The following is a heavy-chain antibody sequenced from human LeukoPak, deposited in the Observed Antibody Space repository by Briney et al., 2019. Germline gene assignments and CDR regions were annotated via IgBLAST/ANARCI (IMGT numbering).Heavy chain of an antibody. J-gene: IGHJ4*02. CDR2: ISHDRSNS. Sequence: GGSLRLSCAASGFTFSNYAMHWARQAPGKGLEWVAFISHDRSNSCHADSVKGRFTISRDNSKNTLYLQMNSLTDEDTAVYYCARDLSGSFMSDYWGQGTLVTVSS. V-gene: IGHV3-30-3*01. CDR1: GFTFSNYA. D-gene: IGHD1-26*01. CDR3: ARDLSGSFMSDY.